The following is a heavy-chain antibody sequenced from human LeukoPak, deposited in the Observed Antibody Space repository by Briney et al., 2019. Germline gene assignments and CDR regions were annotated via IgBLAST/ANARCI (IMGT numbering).Heavy chain of an antibody. CDR3: AKDFSGSGSYYSYYFDY. J-gene: IGHJ4*02. D-gene: IGHD3-10*01. CDR2: ISSSGSSI. Sequence: GGSLRLSCAASGFTFSSYEMNWVRQAPGKGLEWVSYISSSGSSIYYADSVKGRFTISRDNSKNTLYLQMNSLRAEDTAVYYCAKDFSGSGSYYSYYFDYWGQGTLVTVSS. CDR1: GFTFSSYE. V-gene: IGHV3-48*03.